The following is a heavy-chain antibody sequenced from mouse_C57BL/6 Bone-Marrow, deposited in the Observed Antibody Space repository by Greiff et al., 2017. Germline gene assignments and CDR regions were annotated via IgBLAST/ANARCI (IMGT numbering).Heavy chain of an antibody. V-gene: IGHV1-18*01. CDR3: ARDMGLVSFAY. CDR2: INPNNGGT. Sequence: EVQRVESGPELVKPGASVKIPCKASGYTFTDYNMDWVKQSHGKSLEWIGDINPNNGGTIYNQKFKGKATLTVDKSSSTAYMELRSLTSEDTAVYYCARDMGLVSFAYWGQGTLVTVSA. D-gene: IGHD4-1*01. J-gene: IGHJ3*01. CDR1: GYTFTDYN.